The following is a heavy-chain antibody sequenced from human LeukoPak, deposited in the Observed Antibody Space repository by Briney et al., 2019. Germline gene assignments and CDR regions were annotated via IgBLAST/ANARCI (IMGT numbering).Heavy chain of an antibody. V-gene: IGHV3-53*01. CDR2: LYSDGNT. J-gene: IGHJ4*02. Sequence: GGSLRLSCAVSGFTFISYGMQWVRQAPGKGLEWVSVLYSDGNTKYADSVQGRFTISRDNSKNTLYLEMNSLSPDDTAVYYCARGVEPLAANTLAYWGQGTLVTVSS. D-gene: IGHD1-14*01. CDR3: ARGVEPLAANTLAY. CDR1: GFTFISYG.